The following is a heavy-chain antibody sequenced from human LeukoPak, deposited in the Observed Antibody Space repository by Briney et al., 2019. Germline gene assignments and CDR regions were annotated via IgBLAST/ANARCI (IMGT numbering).Heavy chain of an antibody. CDR3: ARHYGYDNSGYVGKAFDI. CDR2: INSDGSST. CDR1: GFTFSSYW. D-gene: IGHD3-22*01. V-gene: IGHV3-74*01. Sequence: PGGSLRLSCAASGFTFSSYWMHWVRQAPGKGLVWVSRINSDGSSTSYADSVKGRFTISRDNAKNTLYLQMNSLRAEDTAVYYCARHYGYDNSGYVGKAFDIWGQGTMVTISS. J-gene: IGHJ3*02.